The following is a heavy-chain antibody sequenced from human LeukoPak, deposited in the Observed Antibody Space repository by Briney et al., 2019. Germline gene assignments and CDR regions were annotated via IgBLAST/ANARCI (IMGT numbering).Heavy chain of an antibody. CDR2: IYCSGST. Sequence: SETLSLTCTVSGGSISSYYWSWIRQPPGKGLEWIGYIYCSGSTNYNPSLKSRLTISVDPSKNQFSLKLSSVTAADTAVYFCATHEASGLSKIDSWGQGTLVTVSS. J-gene: IGHJ4*02. CDR3: ATHEASGLSKIDS. V-gene: IGHV4-59*08. D-gene: IGHD3-10*01. CDR1: GGSISSYY.